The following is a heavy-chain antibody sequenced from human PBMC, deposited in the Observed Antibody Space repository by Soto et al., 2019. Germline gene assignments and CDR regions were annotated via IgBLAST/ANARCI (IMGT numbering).Heavy chain of an antibody. CDR1: GFSFASCA. CDR3: AKMETNYASSGLDS. J-gene: IGHJ4*02. V-gene: IGHV3-23*01. D-gene: IGHD3-22*01. Sequence: EVQLLESGGGLVQPGGSLRVSCAPSGFSFASCAMSWVRQAPGKGLEWVSTISASGGNTYYADSVKGRFTISRDNSKNTLYLQMNSLRAEDTAVYDCAKMETNYASSGLDSWGQGTLVTVSS. CDR2: ISASGGNT.